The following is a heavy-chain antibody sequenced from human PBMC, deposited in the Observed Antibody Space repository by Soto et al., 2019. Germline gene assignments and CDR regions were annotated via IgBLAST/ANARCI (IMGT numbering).Heavy chain of an antibody. CDR2: ISGSGGST. J-gene: IGHJ4*02. CDR3: AKLRFWSGYPDYFDY. D-gene: IGHD3-3*01. V-gene: IGHV3-23*01. CDR1: GFTFSSYA. Sequence: PGGSLRLSCAASGFTFSSYAMSWVRQAPGKGLEWVSAISGSGGSTYYADSVKGRFTISRDNSENTLYLQMNSLRAEDTAVYYCAKLRFWSGYPDYFDYWGQGTLVTVS.